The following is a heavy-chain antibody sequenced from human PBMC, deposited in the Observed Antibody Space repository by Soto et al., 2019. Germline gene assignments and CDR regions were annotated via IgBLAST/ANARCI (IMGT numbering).Heavy chain of an antibody. CDR1: GFTFSSYA. V-gene: IGHV3-30-3*01. CDR2: ISYDGSNI. J-gene: IGHJ4*02. D-gene: IGHD1-26*01. CDR3: ARDGVGALDY. Sequence: QVQLVESGGGVVQPGRSLRLSCAASGFTFSSYAMHWVRQAPGKGLEWVAVISYDGSNIYYADSVKGRFTISRDNSKNTLYLQMNSLRAEDTAVYYCARDGVGALDYWGQGTLVTVSS.